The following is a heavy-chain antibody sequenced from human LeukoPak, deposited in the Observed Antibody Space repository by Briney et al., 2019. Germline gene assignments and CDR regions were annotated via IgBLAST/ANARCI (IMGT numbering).Heavy chain of an antibody. CDR3: ARQTGSGLFILP. J-gene: IGHJ4*02. D-gene: IGHD3/OR15-3a*01. Sequence: SETLSLTCTVSGVSISSYYWTWIRQSAGKGLEWIGRIYTSGSTYYNPSLKSRVSMSVDTSKNRFSLKLTSVTAADTAVYYCARQTGSGLFILPGGQGTLVTVSS. CDR2: IYTSGST. V-gene: IGHV4-4*07. CDR1: GVSISSYY.